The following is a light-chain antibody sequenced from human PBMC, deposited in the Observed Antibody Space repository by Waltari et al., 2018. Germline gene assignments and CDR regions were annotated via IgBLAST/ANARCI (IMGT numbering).Light chain of an antibody. Sequence: EIVLTQPPATLSVSPGETATPSCRASPSVSSKSAWFQQESGQSPRRLIYGASPRATGTPARFSGSGSATDLTLIISSLQSEDFADCYCQQLNIWPFTFGPWTKVHI. V-gene: IGKV3-15*01. CDR1: PSVSSK. CDR3: QQLNIWPFT. J-gene: IGKJ3*01. CDR2: GAS.